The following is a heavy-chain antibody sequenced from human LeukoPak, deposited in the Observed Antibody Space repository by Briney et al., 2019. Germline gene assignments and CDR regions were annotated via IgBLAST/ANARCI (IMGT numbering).Heavy chain of an antibody. CDR2: ISYDGSNK. CDR3: ARDGYCSSTSCQKAYYYYGMDV. J-gene: IGHJ6*02. V-gene: IGHV3-30-3*01. Sequence: GGSLRLSCAASGFTFSSYAMHWVRQAPGKGLEWVAVISYDGSNKYYADSVKGRFTISRDNSKNTLYLQMNSLRAEDTAVYYCARDGYCSSTSCQKAYYYYGMDVWGQGTTVTVSS. D-gene: IGHD2-2*03. CDR1: GFTFSSYA.